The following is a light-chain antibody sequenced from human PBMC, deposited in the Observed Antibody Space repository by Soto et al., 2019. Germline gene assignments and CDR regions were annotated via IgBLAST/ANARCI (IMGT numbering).Light chain of an antibody. J-gene: IGLJ1*01. V-gene: IGLV2-14*01. CDR1: SSVVGGYNY. CDR3: SSYTSTSTYV. CDR2: HVS. Sequence: SALTQPASVSGSPGQSITISCTGTSSVVGGYNYVSWYQQYPGKAPKLMIYHVSNRPSGVSNRFSGSKSGNSASLTISGLQAEDEDDYYCSSYTSTSTYVFGTGTKVTVL.